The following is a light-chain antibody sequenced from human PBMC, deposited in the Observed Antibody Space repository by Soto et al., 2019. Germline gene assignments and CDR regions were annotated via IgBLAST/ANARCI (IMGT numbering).Light chain of an antibody. V-gene: IGLV1-40*01. CDR1: SSNIGAHFD. CDR2: GNT. J-gene: IGLJ2*01. CDR3: QSYDNSLSASL. Sequence: QSVLTQPPSVSGAPGQRVTISCTGSSSNIGAHFDVHWYQQLPGTAPKLLIYGNTNRPSGVPDRFSGFKSGTSASLAITGLQAEDEADYYCQSYDNSLSASLFGGGTKVTVL.